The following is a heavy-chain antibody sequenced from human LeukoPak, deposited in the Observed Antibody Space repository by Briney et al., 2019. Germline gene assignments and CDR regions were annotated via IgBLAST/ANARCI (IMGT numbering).Heavy chain of an antibody. V-gene: IGHV3-30*02. CDR1: GFSFSDFG. CDR3: AKDRDDYGNDC. D-gene: IGHD4-11*01. Sequence: PGGSLRRYCAASGFSFSDFGMHWIRQAPGKGLEWVTLIRSDGSSTYYADSVKGRFTISRDTSKNTLYLQMNSLRVEDTAVYYCAKDRDDYGNDCWGQGILVTVST. CDR2: IRSDGSST. J-gene: IGHJ4*02.